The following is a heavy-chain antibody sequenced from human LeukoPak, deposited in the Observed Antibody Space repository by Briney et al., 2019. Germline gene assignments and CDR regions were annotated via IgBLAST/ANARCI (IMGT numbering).Heavy chain of an antibody. CDR2: IYTNSGGT. CDR3: ARSEQFPYYMDV. D-gene: IGHD6-19*01. CDR1: GYTLSEVS. J-gene: IGHJ6*03. Sequence: ASVKLSCKVSGYTLSEVSIHWVRQSPGQGLGWMGWIYTNSGGTNYAQKFQGRVTMTRDTSIRTAYMALSRLRSDDTAVYYCARSEQFPYYMDVWGKGTTVTVSS. V-gene: IGHV1-2*02.